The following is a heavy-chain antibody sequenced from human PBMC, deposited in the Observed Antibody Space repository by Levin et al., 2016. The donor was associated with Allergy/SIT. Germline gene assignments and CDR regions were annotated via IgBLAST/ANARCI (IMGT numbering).Heavy chain of an antibody. CDR2: IHAGNGNT. V-gene: IGHV1-3*01. CDR3: ARTGFTVVRTIISIDYYFDS. J-gene: IGHJ4*02. Sequence: ASVKVSCKASGHTFSNYVFHWVRQAPGQGLEWMGWIHAGNGNTKYSQNFQGRVTLTRDTSASTVYMELRSLRSEDTAVYFCARTGFTVVRTIISIDYYFDSWGQGTLVSVSS. D-gene: IGHD3-10*01. CDR1: GHTFSNYV.